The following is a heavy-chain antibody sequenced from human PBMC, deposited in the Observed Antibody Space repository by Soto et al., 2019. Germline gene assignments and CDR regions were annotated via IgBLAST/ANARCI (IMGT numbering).Heavy chain of an antibody. J-gene: IGHJ4*02. CDR2: IKNRAEGGTA. CDR1: GFTLANAW. D-gene: IGHD3-9*01. Sequence: RGGSLRLSCEVSGFTLANAWMNWVRQAPGKGLEWVGRIKNRAEGGTADYAAPVKARFIISRDDSKNTVFLQLNSLKTEDTATYYCTTIDFADGRLQFWGPGTLVTVSS. V-gene: IGHV3-15*01. CDR3: TTIDFADGRLQF.